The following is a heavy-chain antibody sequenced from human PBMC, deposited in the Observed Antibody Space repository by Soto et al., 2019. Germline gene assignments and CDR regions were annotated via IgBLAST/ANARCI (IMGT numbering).Heavy chain of an antibody. V-gene: IGHV3-30-3*01. CDR2: ISYDGSNK. CDR3: ARDPSLWVFSYYFDY. Sequence: LGLSCAASGFTFSSYAMHWVRQAPGKGLEWVAVISYDGSNKYYADSVKGRFTISRDNSKNTLYLQMNSLRAEDTAVYYCARDPSLWVFSYYFDYWGQGTLVTVSS. D-gene: IGHD3-10*01. J-gene: IGHJ4*02. CDR1: GFTFSSYA.